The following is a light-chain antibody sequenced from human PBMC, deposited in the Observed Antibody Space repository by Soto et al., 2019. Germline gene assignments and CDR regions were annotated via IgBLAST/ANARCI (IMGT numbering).Light chain of an antibody. Sequence: DIQMTQSPSSLSASVGHRVTITCQASQDISNYLNWYQQKPGKAPKLLIYDASNLETGVPSRFSGSGSGTDFTFTISSLQAEDIATYYCQQYDNLPPLTFGGGTKVEIK. J-gene: IGKJ4*01. CDR2: DAS. CDR1: QDISNY. V-gene: IGKV1-33*01. CDR3: QQYDNLPPLT.